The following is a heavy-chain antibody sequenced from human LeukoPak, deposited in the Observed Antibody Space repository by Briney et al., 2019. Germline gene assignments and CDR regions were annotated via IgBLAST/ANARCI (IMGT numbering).Heavy chain of an antibody. CDR2: IYYSGST. CDR1: GGSISSYY. J-gene: IGHJ4*02. D-gene: IGHD6-19*01. Sequence: PSEALSLTCTVSGGSISSYYWSWIRQPPGKGLEWIGYIYYSGSTNYNPSLKSRVTISVDTSKNQFSLKLGSVTAADTAVYYCARAGDAVAGPEPSVWTPVVWGQGTLVTVSS. V-gene: IGHV4-59*01. CDR3: ARAGDAVAGPEPSVWTPVV.